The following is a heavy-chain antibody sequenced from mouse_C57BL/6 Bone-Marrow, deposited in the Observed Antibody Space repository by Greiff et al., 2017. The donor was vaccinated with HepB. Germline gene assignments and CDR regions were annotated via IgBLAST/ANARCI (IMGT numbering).Heavy chain of an antibody. CDR2: INPNNGGT. CDR1: GYTFTDYY. Sequence: VQLQQSGPELVKPGASVKISCKASGYTFTDYYMNWVKQSHGKSLEWIGDINPNNGGTSYNQKFKGKATLTVDKSSSTAYMELRSLTSEDSAVYYGARWSTTVRGVYAMDYWGQGTSVTVSS. V-gene: IGHV1-26*01. D-gene: IGHD1-1*01. J-gene: IGHJ4*01. CDR3: ARWSTTVRGVYAMDY.